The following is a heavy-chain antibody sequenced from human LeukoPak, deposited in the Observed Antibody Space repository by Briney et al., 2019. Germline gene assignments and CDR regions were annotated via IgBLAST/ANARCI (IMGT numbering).Heavy chain of an antibody. CDR3: ARAGWIITSGIDY. CDR2: IYHTGST. Sequence: SETLSLTCGVSGYSISRGCYWAWIRQPPGKGLEGIGTIYHTGSTYYTPSLGSRVTISVDTSKNEFSLNLNSVTAADTAVYYCARAGWIITSGIDYWGQGALVTVSS. CDR1: GYSISRGCY. J-gene: IGHJ4*02. D-gene: IGHD3-10*01. V-gene: IGHV4-38-2*01.